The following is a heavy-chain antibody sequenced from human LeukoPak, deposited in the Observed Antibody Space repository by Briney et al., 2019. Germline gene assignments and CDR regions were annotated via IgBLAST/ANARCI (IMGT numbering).Heavy chain of an antibody. V-gene: IGHV3-21*01. CDR2: ISSSSSYI. J-gene: IGHJ4*02. D-gene: IGHD6-6*01. CDR1: GFTFSSYS. Sequence: GGSLRLSCAASGFTFSSYSMNWVRQAPGKGLEWVSSISSSSSYIYYADSVKGRFTNSRDNAKNSLYLQMNSLRAEDTAVYYCARGIAAQGTDYWGQGTLVTVSS. CDR3: ARGIAAQGTDY.